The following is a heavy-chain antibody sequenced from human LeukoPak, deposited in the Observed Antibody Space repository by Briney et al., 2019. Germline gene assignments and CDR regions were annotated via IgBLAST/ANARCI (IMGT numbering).Heavy chain of an antibody. CDR2: INHSGST. CDR3: AKDTPVGGAFDI. J-gene: IGHJ3*02. V-gene: IGHV4-34*01. D-gene: IGHD1-26*01. CDR1: GGSFSGYY. Sequence: PSETLSLTCAVYGGSFSGYYWSWIRQPPGKGLEWIGEINHSGSTNYNPSLKSRVTISVDTSKNQFSLKLSSVTAADTAVYYCAKDTPVGGAFDIWGQGTMVTVSS.